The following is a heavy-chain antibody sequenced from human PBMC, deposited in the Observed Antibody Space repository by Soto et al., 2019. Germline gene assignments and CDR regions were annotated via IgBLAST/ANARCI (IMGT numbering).Heavy chain of an antibody. CDR3: VSDGTTTLRDWFDP. V-gene: IGHV4-4*07. Sequence: PSETLSLTCTVSGASISGFYWSWIRKSAGKGLEWIGRIYATGTTDYNPSLKSRVMMSVDTSKKQFSLKLRSVTAADTAVYYCVSDGTTTLRDWFDPWGQGISVTVSS. CDR2: IYATGTT. D-gene: IGHD1-1*01. J-gene: IGHJ5*02. CDR1: GASISGFY.